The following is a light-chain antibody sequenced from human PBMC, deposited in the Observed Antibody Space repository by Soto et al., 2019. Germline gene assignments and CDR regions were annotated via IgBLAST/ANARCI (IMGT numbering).Light chain of an antibody. CDR3: QYYGSSPWT. J-gene: IGKJ1*01. CDR2: SAS. CDR1: QSVNPYY. Sequence: EIVLTQSPGTLSLSPGERATISCRASQSVNPYYLAWYQQKPGQAPRLLIYSASSRATGIPDRFSGSGSGTDFTLTISRLETEDFVVYYCQYYGSSPWTFDQGTKVEIK. V-gene: IGKV3-20*01.